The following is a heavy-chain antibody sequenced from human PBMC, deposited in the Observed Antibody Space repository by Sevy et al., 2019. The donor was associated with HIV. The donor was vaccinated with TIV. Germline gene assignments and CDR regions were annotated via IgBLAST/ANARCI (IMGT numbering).Heavy chain of an antibody. D-gene: IGHD2-2*01. CDR2: INESGIT. CDR3: ARSPAVVVVPGAPSWFDP. V-gene: IGHV4-34*01. CDR1: DGSFSGYY. Sequence: SETLSLTCAVHDGSFSGYYWNWIRQLPGKGLEWIGEINESGITYYNPSLKGRVTISVDTSKKQFSLKLNSVTAVDSAVYFCARSPAVVVVPGAPSWFDPWGQGTLVTVSS. J-gene: IGHJ5*02.